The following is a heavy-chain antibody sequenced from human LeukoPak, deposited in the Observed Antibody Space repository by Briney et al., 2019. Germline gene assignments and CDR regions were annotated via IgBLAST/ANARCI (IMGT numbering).Heavy chain of an antibody. V-gene: IGHV4-59*08. CDR1: GDSISSYS. D-gene: IGHD1-26*01. J-gene: IGHJ6*03. CDR2: VHHSGTT. CDR3: AKIVRAIHAPRYYSYMDV. Sequence: SETLSLTCTVSGDSISSYSWSWFRQPPGKGLEWIGYVHHSGTTNYNPSLKSQVTISVDTSKSQFSLKLTSVTAAAPAGYSGAKIVRAIHAPRYYSYMDVWGKGTTVIVSS.